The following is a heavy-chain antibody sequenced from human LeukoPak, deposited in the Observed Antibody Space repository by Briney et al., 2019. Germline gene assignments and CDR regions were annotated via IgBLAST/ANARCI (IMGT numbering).Heavy chain of an antibody. V-gene: IGHV1-2*04. D-gene: IGHD2-2*01. J-gene: IGHJ4*02. Sequence: EASVKVSCKASGYTFTDHYMHWVRQAPGQGLEWMGWINPNSGDTKYAQNFQGWVTMTIDTSISTAYVELSRLRSDDTAVYYCARVRGGKVYHLDSWGQGTLVTVSS. CDR1: GYTFTDHY. CDR2: INPNSGDT. CDR3: ARVRGGKVYHLDS.